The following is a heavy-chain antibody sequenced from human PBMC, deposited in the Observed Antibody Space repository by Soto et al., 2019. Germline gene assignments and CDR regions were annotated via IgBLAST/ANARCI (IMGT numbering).Heavy chain of an antibody. Sequence: QEQLVESGGGMVHPGTSLRLSCATSGIILAAHGMHWVRQAPGKGLEWVALSWYDGKTFYGDSVKGRFTISRDTSTSTVCLDMKSLRPDDTAVYFCARVRNNADKRLDVWGQGTTVIVS. D-gene: IGHD1-20*01. J-gene: IGHJ6*02. CDR1: GIILAAHG. CDR2: SWYDGKT. CDR3: ARVRNNADKRLDV. V-gene: IGHV3-33*01.